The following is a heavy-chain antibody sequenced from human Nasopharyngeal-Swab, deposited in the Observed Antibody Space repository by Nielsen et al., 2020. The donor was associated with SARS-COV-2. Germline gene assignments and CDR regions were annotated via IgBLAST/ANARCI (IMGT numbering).Heavy chain of an antibody. CDR2: IYYSGST. D-gene: IGHD2-2*01. CDR3: ASVLGYCSNTSCYYYYGMDV. J-gene: IGHJ6*02. V-gene: IGHV4-59*12. Sequence: PGKGLAWIGYIYYSGSTNYNPSLKSRVTISVDTSKNQFSLKLSSVPAADTAVYYCASVLGYCSNTSCYYYYGMDVWGQGTTVTVSS.